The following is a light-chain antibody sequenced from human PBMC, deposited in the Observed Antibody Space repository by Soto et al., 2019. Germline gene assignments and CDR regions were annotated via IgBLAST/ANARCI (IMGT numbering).Light chain of an antibody. CDR1: SSNIGSNT. V-gene: IGLV1-44*01. J-gene: IGLJ2*01. CDR2: SNN. CDR3: AAWDDSLNGPHVV. Sequence: QPVLTQPPSASGTPGQRVTISCSGSSSNIGSNTVNWYQQLPGTAPKLLIYSNNQRPSGVPDRFSGSKSGTSASLAISGLQSEDEADYYCAAWDDSLNGPHVVFGGGTKLTV.